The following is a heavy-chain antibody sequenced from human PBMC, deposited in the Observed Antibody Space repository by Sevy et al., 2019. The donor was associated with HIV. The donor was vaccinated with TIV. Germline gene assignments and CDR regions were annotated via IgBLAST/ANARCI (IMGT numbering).Heavy chain of an antibody. Sequence: GGSLRLSCAASGFTFSSYAMSWVRQAPGKGLEWVSAISGSGGSTYYADSVKGRFTISRDNSKNTLYLQMNSLRAEDTAVYYCAKEGGRRITMIVVVITADFDYWCQGTLVTVSS. V-gene: IGHV3-23*01. CDR2: ISGSGGST. CDR3: AKEGGRRITMIVVVITADFDY. CDR1: GFTFSSYA. J-gene: IGHJ4*02. D-gene: IGHD3-22*01.